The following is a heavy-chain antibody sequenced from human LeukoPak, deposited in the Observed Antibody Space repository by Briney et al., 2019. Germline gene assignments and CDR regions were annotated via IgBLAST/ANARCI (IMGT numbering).Heavy chain of an antibody. V-gene: IGHV5-51*01. D-gene: IGHD1-26*01. J-gene: IGHJ4*02. CDR1: GYILSSYW. CDR3: ARSGSGSYSDY. CDR2: ISPAHSDT. Sequence: GESLKISRKGSGYILSSYWIGWVRQMPGKGLEWMGIISPAHSDTGYTPPFQGQVTISDDKSITTAYLQWSSLKTSDTAMYYCARSGSGSYSDYWGQGTLVTVSS.